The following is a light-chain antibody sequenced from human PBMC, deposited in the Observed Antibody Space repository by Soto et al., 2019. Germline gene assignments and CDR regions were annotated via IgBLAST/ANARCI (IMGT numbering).Light chain of an antibody. CDR3: LSCDSSQGAHV. CDR1: SSNIGGNS. CDR2: DDT. V-gene: IGLV1-51*01. Sequence: QSVLTQPPSVSAAPGQKVTISCSGSSSNIGGNSVSWYQQLPGTAPKLLIYDDTKRPSGIPDRFSGSKSGTSATLGITGFHTWDEADYYDLSCDSSQGAHVVGTGTKV. J-gene: IGLJ1*01.